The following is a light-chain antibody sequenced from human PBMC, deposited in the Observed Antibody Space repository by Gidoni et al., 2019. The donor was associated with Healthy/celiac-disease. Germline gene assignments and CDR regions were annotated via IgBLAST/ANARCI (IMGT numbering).Light chain of an antibody. CDR1: QSVSSN. CDR3: QQYNNWPPGIT. J-gene: IGKJ5*01. V-gene: IGKV3-15*01. Sequence: EIVMTQSPATLSVSPGERAPLSCRASQSVSSNLAWYQQKPGQATRLLIYGASTRATGIPARFSGSGYGTEFTLTISSLQSEDFVIYYCQQYNNWPPGITFGQGTRLEIK. CDR2: GAS.